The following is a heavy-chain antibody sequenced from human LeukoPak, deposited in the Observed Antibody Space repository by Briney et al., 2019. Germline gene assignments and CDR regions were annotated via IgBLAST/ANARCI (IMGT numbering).Heavy chain of an antibody. Sequence: GGSLGLSCAASGFTFSSYWMHWVRQAPGKGLVWVSRINSDGSSTSYADSVKGRFTISRDNAKNTLYLQMNSLRAEDTAVYYCARGSNYFDAFDIWGQGTMVTVSS. CDR2: INSDGSST. D-gene: IGHD4-11*01. CDR1: GFTFSSYW. V-gene: IGHV3-74*01. CDR3: ARGSNYFDAFDI. J-gene: IGHJ3*02.